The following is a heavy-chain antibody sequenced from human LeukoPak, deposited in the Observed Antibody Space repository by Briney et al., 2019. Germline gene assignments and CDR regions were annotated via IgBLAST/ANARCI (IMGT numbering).Heavy chain of an antibody. V-gene: IGHV1-2*06. CDR3: ATPSGWYGDDAFDI. CDR2: INPNSGGT. D-gene: IGHD6-19*01. Sequence: ASVKVSYKASGGTFSSQAISWVRQAPGQGLEWMGRINPNSGGTNYAQKFQGRVTMTRDTSISTAYMELSRLRSDDTAVYYCATPSGWYGDDAFDIWGQGTMVTVSS. J-gene: IGHJ3*02. CDR1: GGTFSSQA.